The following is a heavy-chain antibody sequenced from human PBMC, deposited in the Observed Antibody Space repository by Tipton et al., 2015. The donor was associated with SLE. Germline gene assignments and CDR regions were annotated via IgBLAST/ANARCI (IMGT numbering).Heavy chain of an antibody. J-gene: IGHJ4*02. D-gene: IGHD3-3*01. Sequence: TLSLTCAVYGGSFSGYYWSWIRQPPGKGLEWIGEINHSGSTNHSGSTKYNPSLKSRVTISVDTSKNQFSLKLNSVTAADTAVYYCARGDLELSLDYWGQGTLVTVSS. V-gene: IGHV4-34*01. CDR1: GGSFSGYY. CDR3: ARGDLELSLDY. CDR2: INHSGSTNHSGST.